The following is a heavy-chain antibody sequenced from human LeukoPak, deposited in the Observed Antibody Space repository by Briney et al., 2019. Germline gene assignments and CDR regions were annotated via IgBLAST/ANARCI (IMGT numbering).Heavy chain of an antibody. D-gene: IGHD4-17*01. CDR3: ARGHTAVTRHFDF. Sequence: GGSLRLSCAASGFTFSSYSMNWVRQAPGKGLEWVSYISSRSATIYYADSVKGRFTISRDNAKNSLYLQMNSLRAEDTAVYYCARGHTAVTRHFDFWGQGTLVTVSS. J-gene: IGHJ4*02. CDR1: GFTFSSYS. CDR2: ISSRSATI. V-gene: IGHV3-48*01.